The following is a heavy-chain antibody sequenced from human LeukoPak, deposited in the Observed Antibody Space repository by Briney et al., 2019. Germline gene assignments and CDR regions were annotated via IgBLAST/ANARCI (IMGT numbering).Heavy chain of an antibody. D-gene: IGHD2-2*01. CDR2: INHSGST. V-gene: IGHV4-34*01. CDR1: GGPFSGYY. Sequence: PSETLSLTCAVYGGPFSGYYWSWIRQPPGKGLEWIGEINHSGSTNYNPSLKSRVTISVDKSKNQFSLKLSSVTAADTAVYYCARDRDVVVPAADGGFDPWGQGTLVTVSS. CDR3: ARDRDVVVPAADGGFDP. J-gene: IGHJ5*02.